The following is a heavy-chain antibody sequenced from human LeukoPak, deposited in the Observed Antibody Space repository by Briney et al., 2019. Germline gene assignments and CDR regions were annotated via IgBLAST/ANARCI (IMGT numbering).Heavy chain of an antibody. Sequence: GGSLRLSCAASGFTFSSYGMHWVRQAPGKGLEWMAVILSDGSKEFYTDSVKGRFAISRDNSKNTLYLQMNSLRAEDTAVYYCARLWIALYFDYWGQGTLVTVSS. J-gene: IGHJ4*02. D-gene: IGHD2-21*01. V-gene: IGHV3-30*19. CDR3: ARLWIALYFDY. CDR2: ILSDGSKE. CDR1: GFTFSSYG.